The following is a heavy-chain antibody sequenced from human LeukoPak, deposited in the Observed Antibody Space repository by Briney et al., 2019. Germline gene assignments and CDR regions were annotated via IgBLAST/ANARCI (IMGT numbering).Heavy chain of an antibody. CDR3: ARKPIVNSAWYYFDY. J-gene: IGHJ4*02. CDR1: GGSVNSGTYY. V-gene: IGHV4-39*07. D-gene: IGHD3-22*01. CDR2: IYYIGSA. Sequence: PSETLSLTCTVSGGSVNSGTYYWSWIRQPPGKGLEWIGNIYYIGSAYYNPSLKSRVTMSVDTSKNQFSLKLSSVTAADTAVYYRARKPIVNSAWYYFDYWGQGTLVTVSS.